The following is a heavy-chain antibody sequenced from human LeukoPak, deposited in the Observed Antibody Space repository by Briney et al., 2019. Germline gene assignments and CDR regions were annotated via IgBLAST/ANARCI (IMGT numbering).Heavy chain of an antibody. D-gene: IGHD4-17*01. V-gene: IGHV3-7*01. CDR2: IKQDGSGT. CDR1: EFTFSNYR. CDR3: AGCSTVTTYYYSYYMDI. Sequence: GGSLRFYCAASEFTFSNYRMSWVRLAPGKGLEWVANIKQDGSGTYYVDSVKGRFTISRDNAKNSLYLQMNSLRAEDTAVYYCAGCSTVTTYYYSYYMDIWGKGTTVTVSS. J-gene: IGHJ6*03.